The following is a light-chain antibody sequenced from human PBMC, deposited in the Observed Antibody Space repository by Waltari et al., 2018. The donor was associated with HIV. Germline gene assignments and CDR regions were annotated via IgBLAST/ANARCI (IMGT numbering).Light chain of an antibody. V-gene: IGLV1-40*01. CDR2: DNR. CDR3: QSYDNSLSNVV. J-gene: IGLJ2*01. CDR1: NSNIAAGYD. Sequence: QSVLTPPPSVSGAPGQRVTIPCTGSNSNIAAGYDAPWYQQLPGSAPKLLMFDNRKRPSGVPDRFSGSKSGTSASLVITGLQAADEAVYYCQSYDNSLSNVVFGGGTKLIVL.